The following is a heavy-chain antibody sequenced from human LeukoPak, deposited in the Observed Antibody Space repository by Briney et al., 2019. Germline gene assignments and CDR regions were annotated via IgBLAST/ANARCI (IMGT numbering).Heavy chain of an antibody. Sequence: GGSLRLSCAASGFTFSTCWMNWVRQAPGKGLEWVANIKQDGSEKYYVDSVKGRFTISRDNAKNSLYLQMNSLRAEDTALYYCAKDSGYNFEIFDYWGQGTLVTVSS. CDR2: IKQDGSEK. J-gene: IGHJ4*02. CDR1: GFTFSTCW. V-gene: IGHV3-7*03. D-gene: IGHD5-12*01. CDR3: AKDSGYNFEIFDY.